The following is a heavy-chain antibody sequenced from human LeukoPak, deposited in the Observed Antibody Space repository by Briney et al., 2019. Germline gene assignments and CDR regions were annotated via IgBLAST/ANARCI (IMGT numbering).Heavy chain of an antibody. V-gene: IGHV4-59*01. CDR1: GGSISSYY. CDR2: IYCSGST. D-gene: IGHD5-18*01. CDR3: ARGALQLWLREYYFDY. Sequence: SETLSLTCTLSGGSISSYYWSWIRQPPGKGLEWVGYIYCSGSTNYNPSLKSRVTISVDTSKNQFSLKLSSVTAADTAVYYCARGALQLWLREYYFDYWGQGTLVTVSS. J-gene: IGHJ4*02.